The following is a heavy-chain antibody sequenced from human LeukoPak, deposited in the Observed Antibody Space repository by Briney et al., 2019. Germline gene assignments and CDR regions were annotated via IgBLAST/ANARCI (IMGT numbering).Heavy chain of an antibody. CDR1: GGSMSSYY. V-gene: IGHV4-59*01. CDR2: IYYSGST. CDR3: ARGVDTSIRYYFDY. Sequence: SETLSLTCTVSGGSMSSYYWNWVRQPPGKGLEYIGHIYYSGSTNYNSSLKSRLTISVDTSKNQFSLKLSCVTAADTAVYYCARGVDTSIRYYFDYWGQGTLVTVSS. D-gene: IGHD5-18*01. J-gene: IGHJ4*02.